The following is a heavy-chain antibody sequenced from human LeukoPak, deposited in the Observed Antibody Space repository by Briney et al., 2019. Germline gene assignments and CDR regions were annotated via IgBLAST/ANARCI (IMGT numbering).Heavy chain of an antibody. J-gene: IGHJ5*02. CDR1: GASISTDY. Sequence: SETLSLTCSVSGASISTDYWSWVRQPAGKGLEWIGRIYTGGTAKYNSSLKSRVTILVDRSKNQFSLKVTSVTAADTAVYYCARVIAGAAGFWHDPWGRGTLVTVS. CDR2: IYTGGTA. CDR3: ARVIAGAAGFWHDP. V-gene: IGHV4-4*07. D-gene: IGHD1-26*01.